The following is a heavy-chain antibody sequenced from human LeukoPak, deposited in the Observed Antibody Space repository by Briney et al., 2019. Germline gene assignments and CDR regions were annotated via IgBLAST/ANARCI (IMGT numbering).Heavy chain of an antibody. J-gene: IGHJ6*03. CDR3: AKKVGGSYPYYYYYYMDV. V-gene: IGHV3-23*01. D-gene: IGHD1-26*01. CDR1: GFTFSSYA. CDR2: ISGSGGSA. Sequence: GGSLRLSCAASGFTFSSYATSWVRQAPGKGLEWVSTISGSGGSAYYADSVRGRFTISRDNSKNTLYLQMNSLRPEDTAIYYCAKKVGGSYPYYYYYYMDVWGKGTTVTVSS.